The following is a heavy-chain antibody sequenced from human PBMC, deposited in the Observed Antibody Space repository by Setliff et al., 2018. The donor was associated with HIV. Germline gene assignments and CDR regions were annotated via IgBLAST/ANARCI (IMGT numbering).Heavy chain of an antibody. CDR3: ARDQRLPGVQPPYWYFDL. J-gene: IGHJ2*01. CDR1: GASISSYY. Sequence: SETLSLTCTISGASISSYYWSWIRQPPGKGLEWIGDIHYSGSSKYSPSLKSRVTMSVDTSTSQISLTLSSLTAADTAVYYCARDQRLPGVQPPYWYFDLWGRGTLVTVSS. V-gene: IGHV4-59*12. CDR2: IHYSGSS. D-gene: IGHD7-27*01.